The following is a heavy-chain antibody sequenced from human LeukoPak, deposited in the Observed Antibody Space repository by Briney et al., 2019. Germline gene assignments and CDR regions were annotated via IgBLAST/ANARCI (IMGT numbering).Heavy chain of an antibody. CDR3: ARLLLGYDSSGYQNDN. Sequence: GGSLRLSCAASRFTVSRNYMSWVRQAPGKGLEWVSVIYSGGSTYYADSVKGRFTISRDNSKNTLYLQMNSLRAEDTAVYYCARLLLGYDSSGYQNDNWGQGTLVTVSS. D-gene: IGHD3-22*01. CDR2: IYSGGST. J-gene: IGHJ4*02. V-gene: IGHV3-66*01. CDR1: RFTVSRNY.